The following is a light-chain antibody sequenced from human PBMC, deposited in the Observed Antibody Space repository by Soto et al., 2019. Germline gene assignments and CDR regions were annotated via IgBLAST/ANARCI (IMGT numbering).Light chain of an antibody. Sequence: QSALTQPASVSGSPGQSITISCTGTSSDVGTYTLVSWYQQHTGKAPKLVIYDVNKLPAGVSKRFSGSKSGDTASLTISGLQAEDEADYYCSSYAGAITFYVFGTGTKLTVL. V-gene: IGLV2-23*02. J-gene: IGLJ1*01. CDR3: SSYAGAITFYV. CDR1: SSDVGTYTL. CDR2: DVN.